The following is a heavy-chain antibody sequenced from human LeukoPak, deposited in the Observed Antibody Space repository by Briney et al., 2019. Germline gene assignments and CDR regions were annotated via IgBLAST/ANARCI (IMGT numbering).Heavy chain of an antibody. D-gene: IGHD2-2*01. CDR1: GYSFTGYY. Sequence: ASVKVSCKASGYSFTGYYMHWVRQAPGQGLEWMGWINPNSGGTNYAQKFQGRVTMTRDTSISTAYMELSRLRSDDTAVYYCARQIVVVPKNWFDPWGQGTLVTVSS. V-gene: IGHV1-2*02. CDR3: ARQIVVVPKNWFDP. J-gene: IGHJ5*02. CDR2: INPNSGGT.